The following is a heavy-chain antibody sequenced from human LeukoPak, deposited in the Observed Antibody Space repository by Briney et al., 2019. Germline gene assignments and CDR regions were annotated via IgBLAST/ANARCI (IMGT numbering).Heavy chain of an antibody. J-gene: IGHJ6*02. V-gene: IGHV4-39*02. CDR2: IYYSGAT. D-gene: IGHD6-19*01. CDR3: ARLTIAVARLVTDYYYGMDV. CDR1: GGSISSSSYY. Sequence: PSETLSLTCTVSGGSISSSSYYWGWIRQPPGKGLEWIGSIYYSGATYYNPSLKSRVTVSVDTSNNHFSLRLNSVTAADTAVYYCARLTIAVARLVTDYYYGMDVWGQGTTVTVSS.